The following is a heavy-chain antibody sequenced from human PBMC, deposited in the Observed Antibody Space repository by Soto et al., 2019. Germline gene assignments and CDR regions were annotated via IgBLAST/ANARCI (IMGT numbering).Heavy chain of an antibody. CDR1: GFTVSINY. CDR3: ARGGSITMTTDAFDI. CDR2: IYSGGST. J-gene: IGHJ3*02. V-gene: IGHV3-66*01. Sequence: EVQLVESGGGLVQPGGSLRLSCAASGFTVSINYMNWVSQAPGKGLEWVSVIYSGGSTYYADSVRGRFTISRDNSKNTLYLQMNSLRAEDTAVYYCARGGSITMTTDAFDIWGQGTMVTVSS. D-gene: IGHD3-22*01.